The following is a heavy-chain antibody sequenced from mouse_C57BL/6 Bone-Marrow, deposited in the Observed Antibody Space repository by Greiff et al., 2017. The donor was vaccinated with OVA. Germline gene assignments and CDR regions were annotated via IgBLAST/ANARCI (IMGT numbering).Heavy chain of an antibody. CDR2: IHPNSGST. CDR3: ARSPSWSMDY. Sequence: VQLQQPGAELVKPGASVKLSCKASGYTFTSYWMHWVKQRPGQGLEWIGMIHPNSGSTNYNEKFKSKATLTVDKSSSTAYMQLSSLTSEDSADYYCARSPSWSMDYWGQGTSVTVSS. V-gene: IGHV1-64*01. J-gene: IGHJ4*01. CDR1: GYTFTSYW.